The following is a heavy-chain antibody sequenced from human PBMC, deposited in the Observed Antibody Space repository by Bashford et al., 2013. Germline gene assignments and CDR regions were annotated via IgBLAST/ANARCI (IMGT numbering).Heavy chain of an antibody. CDR1: GFTVSGNY. CDR3: ARDPTYCGGDCSDY. J-gene: IGHJ4*02. D-gene: IGHD2-21*01. Sequence: GSLRLSCAASGFTVSGNYMNWVRQAPGKGLEWVSVIFSDGSTYYADSVKGRFTISRDSSKNTLYLQMNSLRVEDTAVYYCARDPTYCGGDCSDYWGQGILVTVSS. CDR2: IFSDGST. V-gene: IGHV3-53*01.